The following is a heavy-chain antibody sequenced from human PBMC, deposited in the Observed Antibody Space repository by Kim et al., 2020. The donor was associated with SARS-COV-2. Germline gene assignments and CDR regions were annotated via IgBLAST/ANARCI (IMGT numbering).Heavy chain of an antibody. Sequence: FQGRVTITADESTSTAYMELSSLRSEDTAVYYCARTAAPYSSSWLNAFDIWGQGTMVTVSS. V-gene: IGHV1-69*01. J-gene: IGHJ3*02. D-gene: IGHD6-13*01. CDR3: ARTAAPYSSSWLNAFDI.